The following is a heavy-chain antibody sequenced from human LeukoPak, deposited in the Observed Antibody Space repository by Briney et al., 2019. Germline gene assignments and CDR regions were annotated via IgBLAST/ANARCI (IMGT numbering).Heavy chain of an antibody. Sequence: PGGSLRLSCAASGFTFSSYSMNWVRQAPGKGLEWVSSIISSSSYIYYADSVKGRFTISRDNAKNSLYLQMNSLRAEDTAVYYCAKERYYDSSAYYSTYWGRGTLVTVSS. D-gene: IGHD3-22*01. CDR3: AKERYYDSSAYYSTY. V-gene: IGHV3-21*01. CDR2: IISSSSYI. J-gene: IGHJ4*02. CDR1: GFTFSSYS.